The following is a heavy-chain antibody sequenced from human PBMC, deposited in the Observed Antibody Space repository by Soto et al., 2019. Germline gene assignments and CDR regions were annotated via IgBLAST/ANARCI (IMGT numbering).Heavy chain of an antibody. V-gene: IGHV4-4*02. Sequence: QVQLQESGPGLLEPSGTLSLTCAVSGGSISSGNWWSWVRQPPGKGLEWIGEIHHSGSTNYNPSLKSRVTISVDNSKSRFSLQLSSVNAADTAVYHCAHNGYFCIVNWGQGTLVTVSS. J-gene: IGHJ4*02. CDR2: IHHSGST. CDR1: GGSISSGNW. CDR3: AHNGYFCIVN. D-gene: IGHD5-12*01.